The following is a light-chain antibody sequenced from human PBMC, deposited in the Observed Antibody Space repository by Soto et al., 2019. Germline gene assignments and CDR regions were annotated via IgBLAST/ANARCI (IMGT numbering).Light chain of an antibody. Sequence: EIVLTQSPGTLSLSPGERATLSCRASQSVSSSYLAWYQQKPGQAPRLLIYGASSRATGIPDRFSGSGSGTDFTLTISSLQSEDFAVYYCQQYNNWPPWTFGQGTKLEI. V-gene: IGKV3-20*01. CDR3: QQYNNWPPWT. CDR1: QSVSSSY. CDR2: GAS. J-gene: IGKJ1*01.